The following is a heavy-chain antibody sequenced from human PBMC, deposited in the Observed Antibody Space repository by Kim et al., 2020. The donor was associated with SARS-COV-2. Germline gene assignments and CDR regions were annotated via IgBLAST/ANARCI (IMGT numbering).Heavy chain of an antibody. Sequence: YYVDSVKGRFTISRDDAKNSLSLQMNSLRAEDTAVYYCAREYWASGGMDVWGQGTTVIVSS. CDR3: AREYWASGGMDV. V-gene: IGHV3-7*01. J-gene: IGHJ6*02. D-gene: IGHD2-8*02.